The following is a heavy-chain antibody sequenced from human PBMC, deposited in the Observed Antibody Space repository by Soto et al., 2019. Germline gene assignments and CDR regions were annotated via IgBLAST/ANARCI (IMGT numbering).Heavy chain of an antibody. CDR1: GGSTSSYY. J-gene: IGHJ3*02. V-gene: IGHV4-59*01. CDR2: NSYSGST. CDR3: ARVREYSGYGNALDI. Sequence: SETLSLTCTVTGGSTSSYYWSWLRQPPGKGLEWIGYNSYSGSTDYNPSLKSRVTISVDTSKTQFSLKLTSVTAADTAAYYCARVREYSGYGNALDIWGQGTMVTVS. D-gene: IGHD5-12*01.